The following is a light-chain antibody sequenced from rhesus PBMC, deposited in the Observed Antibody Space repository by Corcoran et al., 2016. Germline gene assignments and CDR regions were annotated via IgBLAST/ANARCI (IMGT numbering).Light chain of an antibody. CDR3: QHGYGTPLN. CDR2: KGS. CDR1: ENVNNY. Sequence: DIQMTQSPSSLSASVGDSVTITFRASENVNNYLNWYQQKPGKAPKLLIYKGSTLQSGVPSRFSGSGSGTDYTFTISSLQPEDVATYYCQHGYGTPLNFGGGTKVEIK. V-gene: IGKV1-74*01. J-gene: IGKJ4*01.